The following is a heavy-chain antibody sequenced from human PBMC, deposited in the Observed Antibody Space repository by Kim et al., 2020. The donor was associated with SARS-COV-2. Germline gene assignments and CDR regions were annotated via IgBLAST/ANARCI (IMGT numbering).Heavy chain of an antibody. V-gene: IGHV1-18*04. CDR3: ARDRRVPLWGYCSSTTSQGCGAFDI. CDR1: GYTFTSYG. CDR2: ISAYNGNT. Sequence: ASVKVSCKASGYTFTSYGISWVRQAPGQGLEWMGWISAYNGNTNYAQKLQDRVTMTTDTSTSTAYMELRSLRSDDTAVYYCARDRRVPLWGYCSSTTSQGCGAFDIWGQGTMVTVSS. D-gene: IGHD2-2*01. J-gene: IGHJ3*02.